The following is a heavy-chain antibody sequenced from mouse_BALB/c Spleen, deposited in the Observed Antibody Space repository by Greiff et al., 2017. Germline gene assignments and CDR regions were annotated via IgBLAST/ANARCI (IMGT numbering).Heavy chain of an antibody. CDR3: ARGHYDYSFAY. CDR1: GFAFSSYD. J-gene: IGHJ3*01. Sequence: EVQLVESGGGLVKPGGSLKLSSAASGFAFSSYDMPWVRQTPEKRLEWVAYISSGGGNTYYPDTVKGRFTISRDNAKNTLYLQMSSLKSEDTAMYYCARGHYDYSFAYWGQGTLVTVSA. V-gene: IGHV5-12-1*01. D-gene: IGHD2-4*01. CDR2: ISSGGGNT.